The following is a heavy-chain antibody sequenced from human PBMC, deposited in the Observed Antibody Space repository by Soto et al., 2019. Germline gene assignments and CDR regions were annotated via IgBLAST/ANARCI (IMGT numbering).Heavy chain of an antibody. CDR2: INWNGYSI. J-gene: IGHJ4*02. CDR1: GFNFDDHV. D-gene: IGHD3-3*01. CDR3: ARSWSGSTSGRVDV. Sequence: EVQLVESGGGLVNPGRSLRLSCVASGFNFDDHVMNWVRQVPGKGLEWVGHINWNGYSIGYGGSVRGRFTISRDNAQNTLYLQMNSLRPEDTAVYYCARSWSGSTSGRVDVWGQGTLVTVSS. V-gene: IGHV3-9*01.